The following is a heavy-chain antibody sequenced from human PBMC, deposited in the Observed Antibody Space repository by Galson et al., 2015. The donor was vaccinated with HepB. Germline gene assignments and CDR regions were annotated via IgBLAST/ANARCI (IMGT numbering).Heavy chain of an antibody. J-gene: IGHJ3*02. V-gene: IGHV3-23*01. D-gene: IGHD2-8*02. CDR1: GFTFSGYA. CDR2: ISGSGGDT. CDR3: AKGTGLSPRTFDI. Sequence: SLRLSCAASGFTFSGYAMSWVRQAPGKGLEWVSSISGSGGDTKYADSVKGRFTISRDNSKNTLCVQMNSLRVEDTAVYYCAKGTGLSPRTFDIWAQGTMVTVSS.